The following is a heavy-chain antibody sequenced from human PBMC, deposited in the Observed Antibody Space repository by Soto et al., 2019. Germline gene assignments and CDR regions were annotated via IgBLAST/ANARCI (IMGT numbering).Heavy chain of an antibody. V-gene: IGHV3-21*01. Sequence: VGSLRLSCAASGFTFSNYSMNWVRQAPGKGLEWVSSISSSSSYIYYADSVKGRFTISRDNAKNSLYLQMNSLRAEDTAVYYCAREHSSSWPTYYYGMDVWGQGTTVTVSS. D-gene: IGHD6-13*01. J-gene: IGHJ6*02. CDR2: ISSSSSYI. CDR1: GFTFSNYS. CDR3: AREHSSSWPTYYYGMDV.